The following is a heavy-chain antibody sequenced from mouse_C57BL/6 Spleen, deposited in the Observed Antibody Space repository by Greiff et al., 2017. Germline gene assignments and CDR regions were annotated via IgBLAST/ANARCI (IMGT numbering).Heavy chain of an antibody. CDR1: GYTFTSYW. J-gene: IGHJ2*01. D-gene: IGHD1-1*01. V-gene: IGHV1-61*01. Sequence: QVQLQPPGAELVRPGSSVKLSCKASGYTFTSYWMDWVKQRPGQGLEWIGNIYPSDSETHYNQKFKDKATLTVDKSSSTAYMQLSSLTSEDSAVYYCARTYYGSRGNFDYWGQGTTLTVSS. CDR2: IYPSDSET. CDR3: ARTYYGSRGNFDY.